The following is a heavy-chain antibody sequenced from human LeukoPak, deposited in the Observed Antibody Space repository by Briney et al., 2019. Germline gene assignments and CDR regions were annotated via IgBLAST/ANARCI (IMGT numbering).Heavy chain of an antibody. Sequence: PSETQSLTCTVSGGSISSYYWSWIRQPPGKGLEWIGYVYYSGSTNYNPSLKSRVTISVDTSKNQFSLKLSSVTAADTAVYFCARGGWSVDFWGRGALVTVSS. CDR2: VYYSGST. V-gene: IGHV4-59*08. CDR1: GGSISSYY. J-gene: IGHJ2*01. CDR3: ARGGWSVDF.